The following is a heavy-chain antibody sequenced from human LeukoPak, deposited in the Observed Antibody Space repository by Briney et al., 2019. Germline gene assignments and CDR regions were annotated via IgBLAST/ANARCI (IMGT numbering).Heavy chain of an antibody. CDR2: ITSGSSTI. V-gene: IGHV3-48*01. Sequence: PGGSLRLSCAASGFTFSSYSMNWVRQAPGKGLEWVSYITSGSSTIYYADSVRGRFTISRDNAKNSLSLQMNSLRAEDTAVYYCARDLQWPVPGDAFDIWGQGTMVTVSS. CDR1: GFTFSSYS. J-gene: IGHJ3*02. D-gene: IGHD6-19*01. CDR3: ARDLQWPVPGDAFDI.